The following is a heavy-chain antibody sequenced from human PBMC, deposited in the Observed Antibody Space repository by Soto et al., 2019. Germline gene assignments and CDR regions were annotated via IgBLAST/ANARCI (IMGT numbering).Heavy chain of an antibody. J-gene: IGHJ3*02. V-gene: IGHV4-34*01. D-gene: IGHD1-1*01. CDR3: ARVERGTATTVVDACDS. CDR2: MSHSGGT. Sequence: QEQLQQWGAGLLKPSETLSLTCAVYGGFVSSGNYYWSWIRQPPGKGLEWIGEMSHSGGTHFNPSLKSRVTISVDTSKNQFSLKMSSVTAADTALYYCARVERGTATTVVDACDSWGPGTMVTVSS. CDR1: GGFVSSGNYY.